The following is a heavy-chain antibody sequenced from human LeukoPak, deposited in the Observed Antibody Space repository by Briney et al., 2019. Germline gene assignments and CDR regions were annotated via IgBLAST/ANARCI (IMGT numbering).Heavy chain of an antibody. J-gene: IGHJ4*02. CDR3: ARFNSGSYLRQLDY. CDR2: IIPIFGTA. CDR1: GYTFNNYG. D-gene: IGHD1-26*01. Sequence: ASVKVSCKASGYTFNNYGISWVRQAPGQGLEWMGGIIPIFGTANYAQKFQGRVTITADKSTSTAYMELSSLRSEDTAVYYCARFNSGSYLRQLDYWGQGTLVTVSS. V-gene: IGHV1-69*06.